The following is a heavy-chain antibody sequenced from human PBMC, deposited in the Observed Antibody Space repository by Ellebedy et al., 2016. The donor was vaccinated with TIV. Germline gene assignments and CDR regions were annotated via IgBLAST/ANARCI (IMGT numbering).Heavy chain of an antibody. CDR3: ARRGAIGVDIWYYYMDV. V-gene: IGHV3-7*01. D-gene: IGHD2-2*01. Sequence: GGSLRLSXAASGFTFSSYWMSWVRQAPGKGLEWVANIKQDGSEKYYVDSVKGRFTISRDNAKNSLYLQMNSLRAEDTAVYYCARRGAIGVDIWYYYMDVWGKGTTVTVAS. CDR2: IKQDGSEK. CDR1: GFTFSSYW. J-gene: IGHJ6*03.